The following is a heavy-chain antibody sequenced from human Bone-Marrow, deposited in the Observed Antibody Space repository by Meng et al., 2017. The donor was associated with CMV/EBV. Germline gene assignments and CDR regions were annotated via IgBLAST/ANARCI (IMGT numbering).Heavy chain of an antibody. CDR1: GGSISSSNR. CDR3: ARISGTY. CDR2: IYHSGST. V-gene: IGHV4-4*02. D-gene: IGHD3-10*01. J-gene: IGHJ3*01. Sequence: GSLRLSCAVSGGSISSSNRWSWVRQPPGKGLEWIGEIYHSGSTNYNPSLKSRVTISVDTSKNQFSLKLSSVTAADTAVYYCARISGTYWGQGTMVTVSS.